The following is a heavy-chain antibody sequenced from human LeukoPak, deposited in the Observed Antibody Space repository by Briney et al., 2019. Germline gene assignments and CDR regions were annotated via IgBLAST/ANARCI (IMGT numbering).Heavy chain of an antibody. CDR3: ARGHDSSGYHLGRFSFDY. CDR2: INPNSGGT. Sequence: ASVKVSCKASGYTFTGYYMHWVRQAPGQGLEWMGWINPNSGGTNYAQKFQGRVTMTRDTSISTAYMELSRLRSGDTAVYYCARGHDSSGYHLGRFSFDYWGQGTLVTVSS. V-gene: IGHV1-2*02. J-gene: IGHJ4*02. CDR1: GYTFTGYY. D-gene: IGHD3-22*01.